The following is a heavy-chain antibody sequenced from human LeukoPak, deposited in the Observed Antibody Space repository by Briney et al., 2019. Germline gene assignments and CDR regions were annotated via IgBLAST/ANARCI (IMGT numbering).Heavy chain of an antibody. V-gene: IGHV3-43*02. CDR3: AKSYVGATLIGAFDI. CDR1: GFTVDDYA. Sequence: PGGSLRLSWAASGFTVDDYAMHWVRQPAGKGLEWVSLISGDGGSTYSADSVKGRFNISRANSKNSLYLQMNSLRTEDTALYYCAKSYVGATLIGAFDIWGQGTMVTVSS. D-gene: IGHD1-26*01. CDR2: ISGDGGST. J-gene: IGHJ3*02.